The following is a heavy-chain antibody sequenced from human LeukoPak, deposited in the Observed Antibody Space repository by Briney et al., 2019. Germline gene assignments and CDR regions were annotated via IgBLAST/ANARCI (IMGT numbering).Heavy chain of an antibody. Sequence: GGSLRLSCAASGFTVSGTHMSWVRQAPGKGLEWVSAMYTGGTTYYADSVTGRFTVSRDTSRNTLLLPMDTLRAEDTAVYYCAKDEVTSGGGLASWGQGTLVIVSS. J-gene: IGHJ5*01. CDR1: GFTVSGTH. D-gene: IGHD2-21*02. CDR2: MYTGGTT. V-gene: IGHV3-53*01. CDR3: AKDEVTSGGGLAS.